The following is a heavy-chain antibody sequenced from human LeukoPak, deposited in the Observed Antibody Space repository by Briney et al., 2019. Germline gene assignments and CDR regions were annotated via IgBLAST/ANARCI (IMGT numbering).Heavy chain of an antibody. CDR1: GFTFSSYD. CDR3: AREVGDPRQGAFDI. V-gene: IGHV3-13*01. D-gene: IGHD2-2*01. J-gene: IGHJ3*02. Sequence: GGSLRLSCAASGFTFSSYDMHWVRQATGEGLEWVSAIGTAGDTYYPGSVKGRFTISRENAKNSLYLQMNSLRAGDTAVYYCAREVGDPRQGAFDIWGQGTMVTVSS. CDR2: IGTAGDT.